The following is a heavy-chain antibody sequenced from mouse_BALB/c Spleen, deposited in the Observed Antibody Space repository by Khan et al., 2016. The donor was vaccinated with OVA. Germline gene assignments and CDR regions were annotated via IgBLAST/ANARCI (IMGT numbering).Heavy chain of an antibody. CDR2: ISSDGDYT. CDR3: ARSPYGNFAY. Sequence: EVELVASGGGLVKPGGSLKLSCAASGFTFSTYAMSWVRQTPEKRLAWVATISSDGDYTYFPDNVPGRFTISRDNAKNTLCLQMTSLRSEDTAMYYLARSPYGNFAYWGQGTLVTVSA. V-gene: IGHV5-9-3*01. CDR1: GFTFSTYA. D-gene: IGHD2-1*01. J-gene: IGHJ3*01.